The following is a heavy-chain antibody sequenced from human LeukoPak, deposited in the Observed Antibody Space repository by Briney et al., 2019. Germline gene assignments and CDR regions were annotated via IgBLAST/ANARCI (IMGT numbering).Heavy chain of an antibody. CDR3: ASSHDSSGYAFDY. V-gene: IGHV1-18*01. Sequence: KVSXXXXGXTXXXXXIXWVQQAPGQGLEWMGWISAYNGNTNYAQKLQGRVTMTTDTSTSTAYMELRSLRSDDTAVYYCASSHDSSGYAFDYWGQGTLVTVSS. CDR1: GXTXXXXX. J-gene: IGHJ4*02. D-gene: IGHD3-22*01. CDR2: ISAYNGNT.